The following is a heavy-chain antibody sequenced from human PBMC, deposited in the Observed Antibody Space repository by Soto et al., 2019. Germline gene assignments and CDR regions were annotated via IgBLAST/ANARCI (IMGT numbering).Heavy chain of an antibody. J-gene: IGHJ5*01. CDR2: LSGSGSLS. CDR3: ARDRGGALDS. V-gene: IGHV3-23*01. D-gene: IGHD2-15*01. Sequence: EVLLLESGGGLVQPGGSLRLSCVVSGFTFNTFAMTWVRQAPGKGLEWVSALSGSGSLSYYADSVKGRFTISRDNSKNTLYLQINNLRVDETAVYFCARDRGGALDSWGHGTLVTVSS. CDR1: GFTFNTFA.